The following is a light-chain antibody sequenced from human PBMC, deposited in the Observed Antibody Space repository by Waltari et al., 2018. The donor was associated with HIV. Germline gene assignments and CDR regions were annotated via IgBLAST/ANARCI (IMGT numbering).Light chain of an antibody. CDR2: RHN. Sequence: SVLTQPPSASGTHGQRVTISCSGSSSNTGSNYVFWYQQLPGTAPRLLMHRHNHRPSGVPARFSGSTSGTPASLAISGLRSEDEADYYCATWDDSLSGVLFGGGTKLTVL. J-gene: IGLJ2*01. CDR3: ATWDDSLSGVL. CDR1: SSNTGSNY. V-gene: IGLV1-47*01.